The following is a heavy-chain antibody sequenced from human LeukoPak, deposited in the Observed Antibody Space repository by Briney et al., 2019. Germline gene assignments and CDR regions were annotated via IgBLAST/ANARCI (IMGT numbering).Heavy chain of an antibody. Sequence: GGSLRLSCAASGFTFSSYAMSWVRQAPGKGLEWVSAISGSGGSTYYADSVKGRFTISRDNSKNTLYLQMNSPRAEDTAVYYCAKGGVVPAARYNWFDPWGQGTLVTVSS. CDR2: ISGSGGST. J-gene: IGHJ5*02. V-gene: IGHV3-23*01. CDR1: GFTFSSYA. CDR3: AKGGVVPAARYNWFDP. D-gene: IGHD2-2*01.